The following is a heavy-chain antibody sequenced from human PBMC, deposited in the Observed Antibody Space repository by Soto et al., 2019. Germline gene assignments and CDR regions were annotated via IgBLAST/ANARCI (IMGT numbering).Heavy chain of an antibody. J-gene: IGHJ5*02. V-gene: IGHV3-33*01. Sequence: WSLRLSCAASGFTFSSYGMHWVRQAPGKGLEWVAVIWYDGSNKYYADSVKGRFTISRDNSKNTLYLQMNSLRAEDTAVYYCARGLFYGSTNWFDPWGQGTLVTVSS. CDR2: IWYDGSNK. CDR3: ARGLFYGSTNWFDP. CDR1: GFTFSSYG. D-gene: IGHD3-10*01.